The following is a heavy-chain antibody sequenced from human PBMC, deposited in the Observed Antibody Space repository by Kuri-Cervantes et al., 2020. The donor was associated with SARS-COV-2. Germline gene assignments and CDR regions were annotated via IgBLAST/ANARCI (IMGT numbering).Heavy chain of an antibody. CDR3: AKDGFVGGLGSPGRVYFQH. CDR1: GFTFSNYA. D-gene: IGHD2-15*01. J-gene: IGHJ1*01. V-gene: IGHV3-23*01. Sequence: ETLSLTCAASGFTFSNYAMNWVRQAPGKGLEWVSGITGTGRNTYYADSVKGRFTISREKSKNTLYLQMNSLRVEDTAVYYCAKDGFVGGLGSPGRVYFQHWGQGTLVTVSS. CDR2: ITGTGRNT.